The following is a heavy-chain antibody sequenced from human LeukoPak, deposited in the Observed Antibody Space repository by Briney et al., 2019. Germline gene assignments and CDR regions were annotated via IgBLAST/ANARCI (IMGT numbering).Heavy chain of an antibody. V-gene: IGHV3-11*01. J-gene: IGHJ4*02. Sequence: GGSLRLSCAGSGFTFKDYYMSWIRQAPGKGLEWVSYISSFGSTIDYGDSVKGRFTISRDNAKNSLYLQMNSLRVEDTAVYYCARDRGDYGSGSYLDYWGQGILVTVSS. CDR2: ISSFGSTI. D-gene: IGHD3-10*01. CDR3: ARDRGDYGSGSYLDY. CDR1: GFTFKDYY.